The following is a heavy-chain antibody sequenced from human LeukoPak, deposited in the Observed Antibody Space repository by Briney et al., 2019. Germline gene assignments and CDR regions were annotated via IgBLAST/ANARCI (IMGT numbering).Heavy chain of an antibody. Sequence: SETLSLTCTVSGDSISSSHYYWGWIRQSPGKGLEWIGSIYSGGETHYNPSLNSRVTIFLDTSKNRFSLSLISVTATDTAVYYCVRDYSNFVQGDWGQGTLVTASS. V-gene: IGHV4-39*02. D-gene: IGHD4-11*01. CDR1: GDSISSSHYY. J-gene: IGHJ4*02. CDR2: IYSGGET. CDR3: VRDYSNFVQGD.